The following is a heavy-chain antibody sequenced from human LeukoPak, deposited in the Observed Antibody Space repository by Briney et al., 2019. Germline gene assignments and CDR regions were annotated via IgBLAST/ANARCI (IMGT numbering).Heavy chain of an antibody. CDR1: GFTFDDFT. CDR3: AKGGVVTAVVYYLDY. D-gene: IGHD2-21*02. CDR2: ITWDGSTT. Sequence: AGGSLRLSCAASGFTFDDFTLHWLRQAPGKSLEWVSLITWDGSTTYYTDPVKGRFTISRDNTKNALFLQMNNLTKEDTAFYYCAKGGVVTAVVYYLDYWGQGTLVSVSS. V-gene: IGHV3-43*01. J-gene: IGHJ4*02.